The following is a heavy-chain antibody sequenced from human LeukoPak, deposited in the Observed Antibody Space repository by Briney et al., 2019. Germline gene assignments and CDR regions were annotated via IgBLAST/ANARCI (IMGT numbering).Heavy chain of an antibody. Sequence: SQTLSLTCSVSGGSISIGSYFWSWIRQHPGKVLEWIGYIYYSGSTYYNPSLKSRVTISVDTSKNQFSLKLNSVTAADTAVYYCARLYDSFRAFDIWGQGTIITVSS. V-gene: IGHV4-31*03. CDR3: ARLYDSFRAFDI. CDR1: GGSISIGSYF. J-gene: IGHJ3*02. CDR2: IYYSGST. D-gene: IGHD2-8*01.